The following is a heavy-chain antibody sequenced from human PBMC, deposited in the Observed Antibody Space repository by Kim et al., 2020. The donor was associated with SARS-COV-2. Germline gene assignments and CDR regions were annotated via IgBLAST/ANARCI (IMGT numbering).Heavy chain of an antibody. CDR3: ARPRYSSSWSFHAFDI. CDR2: IYPGDSDT. J-gene: IGHJ3*02. Sequence: GESLKISCKGSGYSFTSYWIGWVRQMPGKGLEWMGIIYPGDSDTRYSPSFEGQVIISADKSISTAYLQWGSLKASDTAMYYCARPRYSSSWSFHAFDIWGQGTMVTVSA. V-gene: IGHV5-51*01. CDR1: GYSFTSYW. D-gene: IGHD6-13*01.